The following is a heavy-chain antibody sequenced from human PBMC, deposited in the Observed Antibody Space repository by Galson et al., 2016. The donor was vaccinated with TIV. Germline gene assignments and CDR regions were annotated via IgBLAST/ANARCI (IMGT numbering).Heavy chain of an antibody. CDR2: IYNSGST. V-gene: IGHV4-31*03. D-gene: IGHD1-26*01. J-gene: IGHJ1*01. CDR3: ARWAISGSYYDYFQR. CDR1: GGSISNGGYY. Sequence: TLSLTCNVSGGSISNGGYYWSWIRQHPGKGLEWIGNIYNSGSTYYKPSLKSRVTISVDTSKNLFSLSLTSVTAADTAVYYCARWAISGSYYDYFQRWGRGTRVTVSS.